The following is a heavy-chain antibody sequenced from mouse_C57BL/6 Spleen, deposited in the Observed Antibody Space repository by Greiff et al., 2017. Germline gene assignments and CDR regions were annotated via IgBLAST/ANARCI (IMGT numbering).Heavy chain of an antibody. CDR2: IDPETGGT. Sequence: VQRVESGAELVRPGASVTLSCKASGYTFTDYEMHWVKQTPVHGLEWIGAIDPETGGTAYNQKFKGKAILTADKSSSTAYMELRSLTSEDSAVYYCTRRNFYYSNYGGYFDVWGTGTTVTVSS. V-gene: IGHV1-15*01. D-gene: IGHD2-5*01. J-gene: IGHJ1*03. CDR1: GYTFTDYE. CDR3: TRRNFYYSNYGGYFDV.